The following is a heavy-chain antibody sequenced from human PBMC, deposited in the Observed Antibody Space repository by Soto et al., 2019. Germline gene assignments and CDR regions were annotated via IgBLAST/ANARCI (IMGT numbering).Heavy chain of an antibody. J-gene: IGHJ6*02. Sequence: GESLKISCKGSGYSFTSYWISWVRQMPGKGLEWMGRIDPSDSYTNYSPSFQGHVTISADKSISTAYLQWSSLKASDTAMYYCARASIRVISDYYCGMDVWGQGTTVTVSS. CDR2: IDPSDSYT. CDR3: ARASIRVISDYYCGMDV. V-gene: IGHV5-10-1*01. CDR1: GYSFTSYW. D-gene: IGHD3-10*01.